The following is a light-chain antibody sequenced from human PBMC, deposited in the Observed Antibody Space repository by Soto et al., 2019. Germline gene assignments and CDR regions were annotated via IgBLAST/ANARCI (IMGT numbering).Light chain of an antibody. CDR1: SSDVGAYDY. J-gene: IGLJ2*01. CDR3: SSYTSSRTVL. CDR2: DVI. Sequence: QSALTQPAAVSGSPGQSITLSCTGTSSDVGAYDYVSWYQHHPGKPPKLMIYDVINRPSGVSNRFSGSKSDNTASLTISGLQPEDEADYYCSSYTSSRTVLFGGGTKLTVL. V-gene: IGLV2-14*03.